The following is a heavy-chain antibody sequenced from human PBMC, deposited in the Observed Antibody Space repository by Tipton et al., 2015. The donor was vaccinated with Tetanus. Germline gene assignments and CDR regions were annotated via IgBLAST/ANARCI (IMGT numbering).Heavy chain of an antibody. D-gene: IGHD4-11*01. CDR3: ARQRGTYSTTWYDS. J-gene: IGHJ5*01. CDR2: ISGRSDYM. Sequence: GSLRLSCAGSGFTFSGFSFSWVRQAPGKGLEWVSSISGRSDYMYYGDSVRGRFTISRDNAKNSLFLQINSLRAEDTAVYYCARQRGTYSTTWYDSWGQGTLVSVSS. CDR1: GFTFSGFS. V-gene: IGHV3-21*01.